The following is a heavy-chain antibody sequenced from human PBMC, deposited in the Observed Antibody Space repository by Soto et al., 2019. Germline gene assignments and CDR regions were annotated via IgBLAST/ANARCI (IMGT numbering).Heavy chain of an antibody. CDR3: ATDYYGDYTLDY. J-gene: IGHJ4*02. CDR1: GFSFSDYY. CDR2: ISNTGSTK. D-gene: IGHD4-17*01. V-gene: IGHV3-11*01. Sequence: GGSLRLSCVVSGFSFSDYYMSWIRQAPGKGLEWISYISNTGSTKYYADSVKGRFTISRDNAKNSLYLQMNSLRGEDTAVYYCATDYYGDYTLDYWGQGTLVTVSS.